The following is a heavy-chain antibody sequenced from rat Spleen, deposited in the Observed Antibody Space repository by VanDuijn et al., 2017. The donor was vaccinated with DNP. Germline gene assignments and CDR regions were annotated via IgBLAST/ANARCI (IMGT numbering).Heavy chain of an antibody. D-gene: IGHD1-11*01. CDR3: GRKVNYGGYYYFDY. J-gene: IGHJ2*01. CDR1: GYSITSNY. V-gene: IGHV3-1*01. CDR2: ISYSGST. Sequence: EVQFQESGPGLVKPSQSLSLTCSVTGYSITSNYWGWIRKFPGNKMEWIGHISYSGSTSYNPTLKSRISITGDTTKNQFFVQLNSVTTEDTATYYCGRKVNYGGYYYFDYWGQGVMVTVSS.